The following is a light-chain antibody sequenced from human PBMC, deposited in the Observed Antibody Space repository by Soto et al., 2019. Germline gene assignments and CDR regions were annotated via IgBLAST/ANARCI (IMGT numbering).Light chain of an antibody. CDR1: QSVSSSY. V-gene: IGKV3-20*01. CDR2: GAS. Sequence: EIVLTQSPGTLSLSPGERATLSCRASQSVSSSYLAWYQQKPGQDPRLLINGASSSATGIPDRFSGSESGTDLTLTISRLEPEDFAVYYCQQYGSSPTFGGGTKGEIK. J-gene: IGKJ4*01. CDR3: QQYGSSPT.